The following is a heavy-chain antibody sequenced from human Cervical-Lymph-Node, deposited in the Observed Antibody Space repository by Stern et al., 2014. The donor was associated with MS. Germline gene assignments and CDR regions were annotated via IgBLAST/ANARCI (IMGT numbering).Heavy chain of an antibody. Sequence: QLQLQESGSGLVKPSQTLSLTCAVSGGSISSGGYSWSWIRQPPGKGLEWIGYIYHSGSTYYHPSLKSRVTISVDRSKNQFTLKLNSVTAADTAVYYCARSSTVTPNAFDIWGQGTMVTVSS. J-gene: IGHJ3*02. V-gene: IGHV4-30-2*01. CDR3: ARSSTVTPNAFDI. D-gene: IGHD4-17*01. CDR2: IYHSGST. CDR1: GGSISSGGYS.